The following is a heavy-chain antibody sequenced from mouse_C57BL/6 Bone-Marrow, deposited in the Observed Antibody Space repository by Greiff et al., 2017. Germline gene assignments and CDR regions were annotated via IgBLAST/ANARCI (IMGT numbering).Heavy chain of an antibody. Sequence: QVQLQQPGAELVMPGASVKLSCKASGYTFTSYWMHWVKQRPGQGLEWIGDINPSDSYTNYNQKFKDKSTLTVDKSSSTAYMQLSSLTSEDSAVYYCARSSTRIVPEDAMDYWGQGTSVTVSS. D-gene: IGHD2-4*01. CDR3: ARSSTRIVPEDAMDY. V-gene: IGHV1-69*01. J-gene: IGHJ4*01. CDR2: INPSDSYT. CDR1: GYTFTSYW.